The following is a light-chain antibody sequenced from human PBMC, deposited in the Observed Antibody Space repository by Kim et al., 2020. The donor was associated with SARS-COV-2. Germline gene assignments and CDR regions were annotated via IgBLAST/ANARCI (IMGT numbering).Light chain of an antibody. CDR2: CKN. CDR1: SLRSYY. Sequence: SSELTQDPAVSVALVQTVRITCQGDSLRSYYATWYQQRPGKAQILVIYCKNNRPSEIPDRYSGSSSGNTASLTITGAQAEDEADYYCGPPDSYHNVIFGGGP. J-gene: IGLJ2*01. V-gene: IGLV3-19*01. CDR3: GPPDSYHNVI.